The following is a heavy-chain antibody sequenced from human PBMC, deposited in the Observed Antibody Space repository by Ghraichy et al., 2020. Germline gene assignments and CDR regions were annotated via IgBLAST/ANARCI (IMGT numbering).Heavy chain of an antibody. V-gene: IGHV4-30-2*01. J-gene: IGHJ6*03. D-gene: IGHD1-1*01. CDR3: ASALSRGPTTYYYYYYMDV. CDR2: IYHSEST. CDR1: GGSISSGGYS. Sequence: SQTLSLTCAVSGGSISSGGYSWSWIRQPPGKGLEWIGYIYHSESTYYNPSLKSRVTILIDSSKNQFSLRLSSVTAADTAVYYCASALSRGPTTYYYYYYMDVWGKGTTVTVSS.